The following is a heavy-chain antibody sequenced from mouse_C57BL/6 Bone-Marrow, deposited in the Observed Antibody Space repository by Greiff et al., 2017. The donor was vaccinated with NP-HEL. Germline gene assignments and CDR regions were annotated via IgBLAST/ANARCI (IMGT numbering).Heavy chain of an antibody. CDR1: GFNIKDDY. V-gene: IGHV14-4*01. D-gene: IGHD3-2*02. Sequence: VQLKESGAELVRPGASVKLSCTASGFNIKDDYMHWVKQRPEQGLEWIGWIDPENGDTEYASKFQGKATITADTSSNTAYLQLSSLTSEDTAVYYCTTGQLRLRMDYWGQGTSVTVSS. J-gene: IGHJ4*01. CDR3: TTGQLRLRMDY. CDR2: IDPENGDT.